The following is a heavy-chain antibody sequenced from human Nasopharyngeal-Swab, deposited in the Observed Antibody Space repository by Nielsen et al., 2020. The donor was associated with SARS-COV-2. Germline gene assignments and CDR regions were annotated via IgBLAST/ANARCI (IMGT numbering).Heavy chain of an antibody. CDR3: ARSVNRALEF. J-gene: IGHJ4*02. V-gene: IGHV3-74*01. CDR1: GFTFSSHW. CDR2: ISPGDGSST. Sequence: GGSLRLSCAASGFTFSSHWMHWVRQAPGKGLMDVSHISPGDGSSTNYADSVKGRFTISRDNAKNTLYLEMNTLRAEDTAVYYCARSVNRALEFWGQGTPVTVSA.